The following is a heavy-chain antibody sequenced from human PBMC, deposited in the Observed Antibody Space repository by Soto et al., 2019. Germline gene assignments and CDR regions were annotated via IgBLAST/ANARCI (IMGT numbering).Heavy chain of an antibody. CDR2: VYHSGST. D-gene: IGHD1-7*01. V-gene: IGHV4-39*01. CDR1: GGSITSNSHY. CDR3: ARLFTGNYHIDY. J-gene: IGHJ4*02. Sequence: SETQSLTCTVSGGSITSNSHYWGWIRQSPGKGLEWIGTVYHSGSTHYNPSLKSRVTISVDTSKNQFSLKLSSVTAADTAVYLCARLFTGNYHIDYWGQGTLVTVS.